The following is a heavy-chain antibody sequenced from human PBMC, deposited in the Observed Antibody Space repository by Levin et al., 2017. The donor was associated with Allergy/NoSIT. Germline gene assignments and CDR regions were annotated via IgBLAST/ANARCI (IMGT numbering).Heavy chain of an antibody. V-gene: IGHV4-59*01. Sequence: SQTLSLTCTVSGGSISGFYWSWIRQPPGKGLEWIGYIVYSRSTNYNPSLKSRITISVDTSKNQFSLKLSSVTAADTAVYYCAREATVTTGFDYWGRGTLVTVTS. CDR3: AREATVTTGFDY. J-gene: IGHJ4*02. D-gene: IGHD4-17*01. CDR1: GGSISGFY. CDR2: IVYSRST.